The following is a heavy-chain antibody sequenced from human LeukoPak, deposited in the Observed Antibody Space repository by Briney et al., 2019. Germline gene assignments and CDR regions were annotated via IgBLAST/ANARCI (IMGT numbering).Heavy chain of an antibody. J-gene: IGHJ4*02. D-gene: IGHD4-23*01. CDR3: ARAAGGGGNRFDY. CDR1: GFTVSDNY. Sequence: GGSLRLSCAASGFTVSDNYMSWVRQAPGKGLEWVSVIYSGGSTYYADSVKGRFSISRDNSKNTLYLQMKSLRAEDTAVYYCARAAGGGGNRFDYWGQGTLVTVSS. V-gene: IGHV3-53*01. CDR2: IYSGGST.